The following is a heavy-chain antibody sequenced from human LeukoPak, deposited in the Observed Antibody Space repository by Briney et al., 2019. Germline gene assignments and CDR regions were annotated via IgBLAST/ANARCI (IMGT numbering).Heavy chain of an antibody. CDR2: INHSGST. V-gene: IGHV4-34*01. CDR1: GGSFSGYY. D-gene: IGHD2-2*02. CDR3: ARGPRYCSSTSCYRPYYFDY. Sequence: PSETLSLTCAVYGGSFSGYYWSWIRQPPGKGLEWIGEINHSGSTNYNPSLKSRVTISVDTSKNQFSLKLSSVTAADTAVYYCARGPRYCSSTSCYRPYYFDYWGQGTLVTVSS. J-gene: IGHJ4*02.